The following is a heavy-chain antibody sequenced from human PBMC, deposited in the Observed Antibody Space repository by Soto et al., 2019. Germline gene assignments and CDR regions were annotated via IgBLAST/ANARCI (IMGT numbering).Heavy chain of an antibody. D-gene: IGHD3-10*01. CDR3: GRLFYGSGSSYPAAIDY. CDR1: GGSIGSSNYY. V-gene: IGHV4-39*01. CDR2: IYYTGST. J-gene: IGHJ4*02. Sequence: SETLSLTCTVSGGSIGSSNYYWGWIRQPPGKGLEWIASIYYTGSTYYNPSLKSRVTISVDTSKNQFSLKLSSVTAADTAVYYCGRLFYGSGSSYPAAIDYWGQGPLVTVSS.